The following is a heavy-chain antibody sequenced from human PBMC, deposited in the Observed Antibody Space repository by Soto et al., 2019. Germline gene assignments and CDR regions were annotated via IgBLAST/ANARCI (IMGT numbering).Heavy chain of an antibody. Sequence: QVQLVQSGAEVKKPGSSVKVSCKASGGTFSSYAISWVRQAPGQGLEWMGGIIPIFGTANYAQKFQGRVTITADESTSTVYMELSSLRSEDTAVYYCATIPERWLQLGPAGSYWGQGTLVTVSS. CDR2: IIPIFGTA. CDR1: GGTFSSYA. V-gene: IGHV1-69*12. J-gene: IGHJ4*02. D-gene: IGHD5-12*01. CDR3: ATIPERWLQLGPAGSY.